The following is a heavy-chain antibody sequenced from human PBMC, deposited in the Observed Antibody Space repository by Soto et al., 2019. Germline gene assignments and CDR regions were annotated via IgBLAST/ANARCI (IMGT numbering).Heavy chain of an antibody. J-gene: IGHJ6*01. CDR1: VGSVSIGSYH. CDR3: ARDNMRARDGMDV. V-gene: IGHV4-61*01. CDR2: IYYSGST. Sequence: AETLSVTCTVSVGSVSIGSYHWTWIRQPPGKGLEWIGYIYYSGSTNYNPSLKSRVTISVDTSKNQFSLKLSSVTAADTAVYYCARDNMRARDGMDVWGQGTTVTVSS. D-gene: IGHD3-16*01.